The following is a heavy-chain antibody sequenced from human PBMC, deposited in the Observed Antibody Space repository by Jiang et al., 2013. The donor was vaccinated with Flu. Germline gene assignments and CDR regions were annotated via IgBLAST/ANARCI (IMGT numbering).Heavy chain of an antibody. Sequence: SGAEVKKPGASVKVSCKASGYTFTGYYMHWVRQAPGQGLEWMGWINPNSGGTNYAQKFQGWVTMTRDTSISTAYMELSRLRSDDTAVYYCARDRSEVETYYYDSSGSGYGMDVWGQGTTV. CDR2: INPNSGGT. D-gene: IGHD3-22*01. V-gene: IGHV1-2*04. CDR3: ARDRSEVETYYYDSSGSGYGMDV. CDR1: GYTFTGYY. J-gene: IGHJ6*02.